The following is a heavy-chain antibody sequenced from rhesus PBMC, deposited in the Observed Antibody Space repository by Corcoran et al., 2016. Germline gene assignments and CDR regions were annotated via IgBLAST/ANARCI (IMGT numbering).Heavy chain of an antibody. CDR1: GGSISDSYR. Sequence: QVQLQESGPGVVKPSETLSLTCAVSGGSISDSYRWSWIRQPPGKGLEWIGYNYGSSTSPNSTPSLKSQVTISKDTSKNQFSLKLSSVTAADTAVYYCARDPGIAAARFDYWGQGVLVTVSS. CDR2: NYGSSTSP. J-gene: IGHJ4*01. CDR3: ARDPGIAAARFDY. V-gene: IGHV4S10*01. D-gene: IGHD6-31*01.